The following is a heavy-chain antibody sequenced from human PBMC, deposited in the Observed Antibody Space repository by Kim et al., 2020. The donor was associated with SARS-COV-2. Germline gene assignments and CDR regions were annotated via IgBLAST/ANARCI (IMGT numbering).Heavy chain of an antibody. V-gene: IGHV3-33*01. CDR3: ARDRAFYSNDYYYYYYMDV. CDR2: IWYDGSNK. Sequence: GGSLRLSCAASGFTFSSYGMHWVRQAPGKGLEWVAVIWYDGSNKYYADSVKGRFTISRDNSKNTLYLQMNSLRAEDTAVYYCARDRAFYSNDYYYYYYMDVWGKGTTVTVSS. D-gene: IGHD4-4*01. J-gene: IGHJ6*03. CDR1: GFTFSSYG.